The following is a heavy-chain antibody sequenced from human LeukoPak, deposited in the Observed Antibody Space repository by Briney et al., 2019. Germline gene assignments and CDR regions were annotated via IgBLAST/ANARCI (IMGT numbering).Heavy chain of an antibody. V-gene: IGHV3-23*01. J-gene: IGHJ3*02. D-gene: IGHD3-22*01. CDR3: AKSWNYYDSSGDDALDI. CDR2: ISGSGIST. Sequence: GGSLRLPCAAAGFTFSDYGMNWVRQAPGKGLEWVSGISGSGISTYYADSVKGRFTISRDNSKNTLYLQMNSLRVEDTAVYYCAKSWNYYDSSGDDALDIWGQGTMVTVSS. CDR1: GFTFSDYG.